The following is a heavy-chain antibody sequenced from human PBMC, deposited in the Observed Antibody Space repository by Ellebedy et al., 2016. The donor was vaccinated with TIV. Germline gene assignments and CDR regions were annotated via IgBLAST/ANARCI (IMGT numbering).Heavy chain of an antibody. J-gene: IGHJ4*02. D-gene: IGHD2-2*01. V-gene: IGHV3-30*03. CDR1: GFTFSSYG. CDR2: ISYDGSNK. CDR3: ARGGPGSSSPHDY. Sequence: PGGSLRLSCAASGFTFSSYGMHWVRQAPGKGLEWVAVISYDGSNKYYADSVKGRFTISRDNSKNTLYLQMNSLRAEDTAVYYCARGGPGSSSPHDYWGQGTLVTVSS.